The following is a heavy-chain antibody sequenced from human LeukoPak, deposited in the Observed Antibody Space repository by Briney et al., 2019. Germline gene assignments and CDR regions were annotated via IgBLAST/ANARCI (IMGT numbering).Heavy chain of an antibody. CDR1: GFTFSSYA. Sequence: GGSLRLSCAASGFTFSSYAMHWVRQAPGKGLEWVAVISYDGSNKYYADSVKGRFTISRDNSKNTLYLQMNSLRAEDTTVYYCARDKGWAYYYGSGPSNAFDIWGQGTMVTVSS. D-gene: IGHD3-10*01. V-gene: IGHV3-30*04. J-gene: IGHJ3*02. CDR2: ISYDGSNK. CDR3: ARDKGWAYYYGSGPSNAFDI.